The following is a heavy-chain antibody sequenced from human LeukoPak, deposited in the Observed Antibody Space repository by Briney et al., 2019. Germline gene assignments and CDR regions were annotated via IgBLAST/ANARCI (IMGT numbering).Heavy chain of an antibody. V-gene: IGHV3-30-3*01. CDR2: ISSDGGNR. J-gene: IGHJ4*02. CDR3: ARGRAVTGSTVIDY. CDR1: GVTLSTYA. Sequence: GGSLRLSCAASGVTLSTYAMSWARRAPGKALEWVATISSDGGNRYYSDSVKGRFTISRDNSKNTLYLQMNSLRPEDTAVFHCARGRAVTGSTVIDYWGQGTLVTVSS. D-gene: IGHD6-19*01.